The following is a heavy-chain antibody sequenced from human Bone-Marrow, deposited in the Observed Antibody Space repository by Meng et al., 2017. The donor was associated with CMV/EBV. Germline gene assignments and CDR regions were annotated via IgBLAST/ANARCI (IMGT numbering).Heavy chain of an antibody. CDR1: SYSISSGYY. V-gene: IGHV4-38-2*02. D-gene: IGHD6-13*01. CDR3: ARDRTAAAGTHYYYYGMYV. CDR2: VFYSGNT. J-gene: IGHJ6*02. Sequence: LRLSCTASSYSISSGYYRGWIRQSPGKGLEWIGSVFYSGNTYYNPSLKGRVTTSLDTSSNQFYLEVRSVTAADTAIYYCARDRTAAAGTHYYYYGMYVWGQGTTVTFAS.